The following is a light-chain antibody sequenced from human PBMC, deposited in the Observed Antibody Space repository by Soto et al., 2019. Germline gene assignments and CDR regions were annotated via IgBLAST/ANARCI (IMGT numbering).Light chain of an antibody. CDR3: HQSYSTPPFT. Sequence: DIQMTQSPSSLSASVGDRVTITCRASQSISSYLNWYQQKPGKAPKLLIYAASSLQSGVPSRFSGSGSWTDFTLTISSLQPEDFATYYCHQSYSTPPFTFGPGTKVDIK. J-gene: IGKJ3*01. CDR2: AAS. V-gene: IGKV1-39*01. CDR1: QSISSY.